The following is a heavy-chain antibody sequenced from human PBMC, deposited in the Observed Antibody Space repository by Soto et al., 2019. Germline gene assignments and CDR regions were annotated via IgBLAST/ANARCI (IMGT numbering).Heavy chain of an antibody. Sequence: GGSLRLSCAASGFTFSSYGMHWVRQAPGKGLEWVTLISYDGGNKYYADSVKGRFSISRDNSRNTLYLQMNSLRPEDAAVYYCVKSLGFCSSSSCSRDYYYYYGMDVWGQGTTVTVSS. J-gene: IGHJ6*02. CDR2: ISYDGGNK. CDR3: VKSLGFCSSSSCSRDYYYYYGMDV. CDR1: GFTFSSYG. D-gene: IGHD2-2*01. V-gene: IGHV3-30*18.